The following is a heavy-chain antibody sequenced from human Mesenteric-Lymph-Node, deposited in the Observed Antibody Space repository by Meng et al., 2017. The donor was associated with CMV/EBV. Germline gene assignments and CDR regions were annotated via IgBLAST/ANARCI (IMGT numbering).Heavy chain of an antibody. V-gene: IGHV4-61*01. D-gene: IGHD2-15*01. CDR2: IYYSGST. CDR3: ARDRQDSPFDP. Sequence: SETLSLTCTVSAGSVSRGNYYWSWIRQPPGKGLEWIGCIYYSGSTNYSPSLKSRVTISADTSKNQFSLSLTSVTAADTAVYYCARDRQDSPFDPWGQGTLVTVSS. CDR1: AGSVSRGNYY. J-gene: IGHJ5*02.